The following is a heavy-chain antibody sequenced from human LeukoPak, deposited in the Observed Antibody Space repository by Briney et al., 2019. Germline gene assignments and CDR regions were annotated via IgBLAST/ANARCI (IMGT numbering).Heavy chain of an antibody. D-gene: IGHD2-2*01. V-gene: IGHV3-23*01. J-gene: IGHJ4*02. CDR2: ISNGGVST. CDR1: GFTFSTYA. CDR3: AKLSSVSSQDFDY. Sequence: PGGSLRLSCAASGFTFSTYAMTWVRQAPGKGLDWVSVISNGGVSTYYADSVKGRFTISRDNSKNTLYLEMNSLRAEDTALYYCAKLSSVSSQDFDYWGQGTLVTLSS.